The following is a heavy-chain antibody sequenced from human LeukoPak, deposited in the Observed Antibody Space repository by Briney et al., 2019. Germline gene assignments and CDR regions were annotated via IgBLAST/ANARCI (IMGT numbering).Heavy chain of an antibody. J-gene: IGHJ3*02. CDR2: ISGSGGST. CDR3: ADSGSFYDAFDI. CDR1: GFTFSSYA. Sequence: PGGSLRHSCAASGFTFSSYAMSWVRQAPGKGLEWVSAISGSGGSTYYADSVKGRFTISRDNSKNTLYLQMNSLRAEDTAVYYCADSGSFYDAFDIWGQGTMVTVSS. D-gene: IGHD1-26*01. V-gene: IGHV3-23*01.